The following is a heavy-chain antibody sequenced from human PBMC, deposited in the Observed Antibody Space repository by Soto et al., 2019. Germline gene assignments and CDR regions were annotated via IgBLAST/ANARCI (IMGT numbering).Heavy chain of an antibody. J-gene: IGHJ4*02. V-gene: IGHV1-18*01. CDR2: ISAYNGNT. CDR1: GYTFTSYG. Sequence: ASVKVSCKASGYTFTSYGISWVRQAPGQGLEWMGWISAYNGNTNYAQKLQGRVTMTTDTSTSTAYMELRSLRSDDTAVYYCARDALPYCGGDCYFDYWGQGTLVTVSS. D-gene: IGHD2-21*01. CDR3: ARDALPYCGGDCYFDY.